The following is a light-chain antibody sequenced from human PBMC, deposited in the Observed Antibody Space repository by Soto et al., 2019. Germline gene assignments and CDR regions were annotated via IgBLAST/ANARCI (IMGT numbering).Light chain of an antibody. Sequence: QSALTQTASVSGSPGQSITISCSGTSSDVGDYNYVSWYQQHPGKAPKLLIYEASNRPSGVSNRLSGSKSGNTASLTISGLQAEDEADYYCSSYRTSNSYVFGTGTKVTVL. CDR3: SSYRTSNSYV. CDR1: SSDVGDYNY. CDR2: EAS. J-gene: IGLJ1*01. V-gene: IGLV2-14*01.